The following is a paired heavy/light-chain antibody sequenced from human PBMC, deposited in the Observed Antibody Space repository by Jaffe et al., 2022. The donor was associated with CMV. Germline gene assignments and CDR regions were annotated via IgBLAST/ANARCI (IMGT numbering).Light chain of an antibody. J-gene: IGLJ1*01. CDR1: SSDVGAYNY. CDR3: SSYTGISTRYV. V-gene: IGLV2-14*03. Sequence: QSALTQPASVSDSPGQSITISCTGTSSDVGAYNYVSWYQQHPGNAPKLMIYDVTNRPSGVSNRFSGSKSGNTASLTISGLQAEDEADYYCSSYTGISTRYVFGTGTKVTVL. CDR2: DVT.
Heavy chain of an antibody. CDR1: GFTFTNYA. V-gene: IGHV3-23*01. J-gene: IGHJ6*02. CDR3: AKQGRYFYAMDV. Sequence: EMQLLESGGGFLHPGGSLRLSCAASGFTFTNYAMNWVRQAPGKGLEWVSAISGSGVSTYYPDSVKGRFTISRDNSKRTLYLQMNSLRAEDSAIYFCAKQGRYFYAMDVWGPGTTVTVSS. CDR2: ISGSGVST.